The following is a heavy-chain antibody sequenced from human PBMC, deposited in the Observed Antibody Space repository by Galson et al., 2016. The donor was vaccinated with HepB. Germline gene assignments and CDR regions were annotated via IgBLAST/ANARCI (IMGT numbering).Heavy chain of an antibody. J-gene: IGHJ4*02. V-gene: IGHV3-74*01. CDR3: VEDVSYKIDY. CDR1: GFSFNDYV. Sequence: SLRLSCAASGFSFNDYVMHWVRQAPGKGLVWVSRISHDGNYISYADSVKGRFTISRDNTKNTLFLQMKSLGAEDTAVYYCVEDVSYKIDYWGLGTLVTVSS. D-gene: IGHD1-26*01. CDR2: ISHDGNYI.